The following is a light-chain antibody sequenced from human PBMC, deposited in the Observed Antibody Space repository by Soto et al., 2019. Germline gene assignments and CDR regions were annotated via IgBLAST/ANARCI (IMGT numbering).Light chain of an antibody. V-gene: IGLV2-14*03. Sequence: QSALTQPASVSGSLGQSITISCTGSSSDLAGFNYVSWYQHLPGEAPKLVIFHLSNRPSGVSSRFSGSESGNTASLAISGLQAVDEAGYYCASYTTTSTPVVFGEGTKLAVL. CDR1: SSDLAGFNY. CDR3: ASYTTTSTPVV. CDR2: HLS. J-gene: IGLJ2*01.